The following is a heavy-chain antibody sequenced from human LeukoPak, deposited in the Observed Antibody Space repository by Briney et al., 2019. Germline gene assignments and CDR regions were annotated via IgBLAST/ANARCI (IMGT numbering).Heavy chain of an antibody. J-gene: IGHJ6*03. Sequence: QSGGSLRLSCTASGFTFSSYGMHWVRQAPGKGLEWVAFIRYDGSNKYYADSVKGRFTISRDNSKNTLYLQMNSLRAEDTAVYYCAKVSNFGVVTPSDMDVWGKGTTVTVSS. CDR1: GFTFSSYG. V-gene: IGHV3-30*02. CDR2: IRYDGSNK. D-gene: IGHD3-3*01. CDR3: AKVSNFGVVTPSDMDV.